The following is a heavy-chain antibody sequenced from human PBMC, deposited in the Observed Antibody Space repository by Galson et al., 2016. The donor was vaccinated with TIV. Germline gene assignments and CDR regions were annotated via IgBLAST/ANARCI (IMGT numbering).Heavy chain of an antibody. D-gene: IGHD3-3*01. V-gene: IGHV4-61*02. CDR3: ARVRLGSGYHITSDAFDI. CDR2: IYTSGST. J-gene: IGHJ3*02. CDR1: GDSISRGAFY. Sequence: TLSLTCTVSGDSISRGAFYWSWLRQPAGKGLEWIGFIYTSGSTDYNPSLKSRVTISVDKSRNQFSLKLSSVTAADTAVYYCARVRLGSGYHITSDAFDIWGQGTLVTVSS.